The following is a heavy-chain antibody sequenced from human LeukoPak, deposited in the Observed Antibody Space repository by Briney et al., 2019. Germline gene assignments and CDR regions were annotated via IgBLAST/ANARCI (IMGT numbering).Heavy chain of an antibody. CDR1: GFTFSSYA. J-gene: IGHJ3*02. V-gene: IGHV3-30-3*01. Sequence: PGWSLRLSCAASGFTFSSYAMHWVRQAPGKGLEWVAVISYDGSNKYYADSVKGRFTISRDNSKNTLYLQMNSLRAEDTAVYYCARESTVTNGAFDIWGQGTMVTVSS. D-gene: IGHD4-17*01. CDR2: ISYDGSNK. CDR3: ARESTVTNGAFDI.